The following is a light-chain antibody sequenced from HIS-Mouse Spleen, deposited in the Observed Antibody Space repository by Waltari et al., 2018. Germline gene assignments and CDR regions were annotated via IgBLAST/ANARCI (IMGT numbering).Light chain of an antibody. CDR3: YSTDSSGNHRV. CDR1: ALPKKY. J-gene: IGLJ2*01. V-gene: IGLV3-10*01. CDR2: EDS. Sequence: SYELTQPPSVPVSPGQTARITCSGDALPKKYAYWYQQHSGQAPVLVIYEDSKRPSGIPERFSGSSSGTMATLTISGAQVEDEADYYCYSTDSSGNHRVFGGGTKLTVL.